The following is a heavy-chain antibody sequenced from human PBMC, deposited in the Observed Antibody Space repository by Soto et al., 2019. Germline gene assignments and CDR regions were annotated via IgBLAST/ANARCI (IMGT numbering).Heavy chain of an antibody. CDR2: IFRGGTI. J-gene: IGHJ2*01. D-gene: IGHD2-15*01. V-gene: IGHV3-53*01. CDR1: GFSVSDNY. CDR3: ARVSCSGGACYPDGYFDL. Sequence: EVRLVESGGGLIQPGWSLTVSCAASGFSVSDNYMSWVRQPPGKGLKWVSVIFRGGTIFYADSVKGRFIISRNSSKNTMYLQINTMRGEDTATYYCARVSCSGGACYPDGYFDLWGRGTLVTVSS.